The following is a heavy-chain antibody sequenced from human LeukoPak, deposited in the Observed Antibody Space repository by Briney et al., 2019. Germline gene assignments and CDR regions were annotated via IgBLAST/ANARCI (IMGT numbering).Heavy chain of an antibody. J-gene: IGHJ6*02. Sequence: PSETLSLTCTVSGGSISSYYWSWIRQPPGKGLEWIGYIYYSGSTNYNPSLKSRVTISVDTSKNQFSLKLSSVTAADTAVYYCARSRYFDTREYGMDVWGQGTTVTVSS. CDR1: GGSISSYY. D-gene: IGHD3-9*01. V-gene: IGHV4-59*01. CDR2: IYYSGST. CDR3: ARSRYFDTREYGMDV.